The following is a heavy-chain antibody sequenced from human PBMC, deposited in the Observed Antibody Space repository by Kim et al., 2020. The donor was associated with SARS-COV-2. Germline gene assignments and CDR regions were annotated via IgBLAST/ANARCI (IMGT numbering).Heavy chain of an antibody. CDR2: IYYSGST. Sequence: SETLSLTCTVSGGSISSYYWSWIRQPPGKGLEWIGYIYYSGSTNYNPSLKSRVTISVDTSKNQFSLKLSSVTAADTAVYYCARHLGGLRQAFDIWGQGTMVTVSS. CDR3: ARHLGGLRQAFDI. V-gene: IGHV4-59*08. D-gene: IGHD5-12*01. J-gene: IGHJ3*02. CDR1: GGSISSYY.